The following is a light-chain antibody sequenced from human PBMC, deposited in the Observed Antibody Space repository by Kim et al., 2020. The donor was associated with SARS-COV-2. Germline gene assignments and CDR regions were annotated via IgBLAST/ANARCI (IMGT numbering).Light chain of an antibody. Sequence: DIQMTQSPSSLSASVGDRVTITCRASQSIGNYLSWYQQRPGKAPKLLIYAAFSVQSGVPSRFSGSGSGTDFTLTISSLQLEDFATYVCQESYRMPLTFGPRTKVDMK. CDR3: QESYRMPLT. CDR1: QSIGNY. V-gene: IGKV1-39*01. J-gene: IGKJ3*01. CDR2: AAF.